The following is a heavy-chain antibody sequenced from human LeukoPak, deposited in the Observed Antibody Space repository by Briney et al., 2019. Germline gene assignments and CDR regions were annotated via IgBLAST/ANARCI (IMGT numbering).Heavy chain of an antibody. V-gene: IGHV5-51*01. CDR1: GYSFTSYW. D-gene: IGHD6-6*01. J-gene: IGHJ3*02. Sequence: HGESLKISCKGSGYSFTSYWIGWVRQMPGKGLEWMGIIYPGDSDTRYSPSFQGQVTTSADKSISTAYLQWSSLKASDTAMYYCARHPIAALREDAFDIWGQGTMVTVSS. CDR3: ARHPIAALREDAFDI. CDR2: IYPGDSDT.